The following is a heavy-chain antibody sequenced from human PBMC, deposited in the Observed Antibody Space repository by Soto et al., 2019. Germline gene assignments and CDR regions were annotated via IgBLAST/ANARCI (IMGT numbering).Heavy chain of an antibody. J-gene: IGHJ6*02. V-gene: IGHV1-69*02. CDR1: GGTFSRYT. CDR2: IIPILDIP. Sequence: QVQLVQSGAEVKKPGSSVKVSCKASGGTFSRYTISWVRQAPGQGLEWMGRIIPILDIPNYAQNFQCRVTITAEKSTSKAYMGLSSLRSEDTAVYYCASHFTGVLVLGASPPGGDNYGWDVWGQGTTVTVSS. CDR3: ASHFTGVLVLGASPPGGDNYGWDV. D-gene: IGHD2-15*01.